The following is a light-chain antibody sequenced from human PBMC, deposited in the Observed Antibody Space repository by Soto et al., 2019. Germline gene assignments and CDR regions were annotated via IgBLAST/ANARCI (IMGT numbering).Light chain of an antibody. CDR1: QGISTY. CDR3: QHYNSYSEA. CDR2: KAS. J-gene: IGKJ1*01. Sequence: DIQMTQSPSSLSASVGDSVTITCQASQGISTYVNWYQQKTGKAPKLLIYKASTLKSGVPSRFSGSGSGTEFTLTISSLQPDDFATYYCQHYNSYSEAFGQGTKVELK. V-gene: IGKV1-5*03.